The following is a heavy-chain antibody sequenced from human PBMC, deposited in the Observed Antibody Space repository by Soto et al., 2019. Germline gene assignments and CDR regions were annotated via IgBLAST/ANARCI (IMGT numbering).Heavy chain of an antibody. CDR1: GFTFSSYS. D-gene: IGHD3-3*01. CDR2: ISSTSSTI. Sequence: EVQLVESGGGLVQPGGSLRLSCAASGFTFSSYSLNWVRQAPGKGLEWVSYISSTSSTIYYADSVQGRFTISRDNAKHSLYLQMNSLRDEDTAVYYCARVGVVRFLEPEYNWFAPWGQGTLVTVSS. J-gene: IGHJ5*02. V-gene: IGHV3-48*02. CDR3: ARVGVVRFLEPEYNWFAP.